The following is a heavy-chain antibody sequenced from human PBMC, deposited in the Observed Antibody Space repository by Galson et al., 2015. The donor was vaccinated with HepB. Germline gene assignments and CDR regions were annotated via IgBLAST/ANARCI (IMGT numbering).Heavy chain of an antibody. D-gene: IGHD2-2*01. J-gene: IGHJ6*03. Sequence: SLRLSCAASGFTFSSYDMHWVRQATGKGLEWVSAIGTAGDTYYPGSVKGRFTISRENAKNSLYLQMNSLRAGDTAVYYCARAPGYQLPDYYYYYMDVWGKGTTVTVSS. CDR1: GFTFSSYD. CDR3: ARAPGYQLPDYYYYYMDV. V-gene: IGHV3-13*01. CDR2: IGTAGDT.